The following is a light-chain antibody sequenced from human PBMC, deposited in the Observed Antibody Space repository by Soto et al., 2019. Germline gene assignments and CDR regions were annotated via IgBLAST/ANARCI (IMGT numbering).Light chain of an antibody. CDR1: SSDVGGYNY. J-gene: IGLJ1*01. Sequence: QSALTQPTSVSGSTGESITISCTGTSSDVGGYNYVSWFQQYPGKAPKLMIYDVSTRPSGVSNRFSGSKSGNTASLTISGLQAEDEADYYCSSYTTTDTYVFGTGTKLTV. V-gene: IGLV2-14*01. CDR2: DVS. CDR3: SSYTTTDTYV.